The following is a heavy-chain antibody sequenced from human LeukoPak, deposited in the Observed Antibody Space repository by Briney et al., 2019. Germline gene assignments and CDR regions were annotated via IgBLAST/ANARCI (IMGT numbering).Heavy chain of an antibody. CDR1: GFTFTNHW. J-gene: IGHJ4*02. V-gene: IGHV3-7*01. CDR2: IKPDGSER. CDR3: ARDWGAYYHFFDY. D-gene: IGHD3-22*01. Sequence: QSGGSLRLSCAASGFTFTNHWMSWVRQAPGKGLEWVGNIKPDGSERNYVDSVKGRFTISRDNAKKSLYLQMNSLRAEDTAVYYCARDWGAYYHFFDYWGQGTLVTVSS.